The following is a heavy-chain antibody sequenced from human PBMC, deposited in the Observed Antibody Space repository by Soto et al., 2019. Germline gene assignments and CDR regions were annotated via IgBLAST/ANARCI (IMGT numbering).Heavy chain of an antibody. CDR1: GFTVSSNY. CDR3: ARDGPYSSSSPFDY. J-gene: IGHJ4*02. Sequence: GGSLRLSCAASGFTVSSNYMSWVRQAPGKGLEWVSVIYSGGSTYYADSVKGRFTISRDNSKNTLYLQMNSLRAEDTAVYYCARDGPYSSSSPFDYWGQGTLVTVSS. CDR2: IYSGGST. D-gene: IGHD6-6*01. V-gene: IGHV3-53*01.